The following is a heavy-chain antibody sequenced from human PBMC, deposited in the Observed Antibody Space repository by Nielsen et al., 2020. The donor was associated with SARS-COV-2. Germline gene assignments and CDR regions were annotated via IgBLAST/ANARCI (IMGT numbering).Heavy chain of an antibody. J-gene: IGHJ4*02. CDR1: GFSFRDSY. D-gene: IGHD6-19*01. CDR2: ISSSSAYT. Sequence: GGSLRLSCAASGFSFRDSYMSWIRQAPGKGLEWISYISSSSAYTNYADSLKGRFTISRDNAKNSVYLQMNSLRAEDTAVYYCVRRVVGGTGFEYWGQGTLVTVSS. V-gene: IGHV3-11*06. CDR3: VRRVVGGTGFEY.